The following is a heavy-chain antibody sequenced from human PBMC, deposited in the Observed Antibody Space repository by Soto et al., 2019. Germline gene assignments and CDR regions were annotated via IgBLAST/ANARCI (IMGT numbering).Heavy chain of an antibody. Sequence: GGSLRLSCAASGFTFSSYAMSWVRQAPGKGLEWVSAISGSGGSTYYADSVKGRFTISRDNSKNTLYLQMNSLRAEDTAVYYCAKDLGYCSGGSCSGSADVWGQRTTFPAS. CDR1: GFTFSSYA. D-gene: IGHD2-15*01. CDR2: ISGSGGST. V-gene: IGHV3-23*01. CDR3: AKDLGYCSGGSCSGSADV. J-gene: IGHJ6*02.